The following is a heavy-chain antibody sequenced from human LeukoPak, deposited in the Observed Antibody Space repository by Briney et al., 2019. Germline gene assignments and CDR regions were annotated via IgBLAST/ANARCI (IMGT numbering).Heavy chain of an antibody. V-gene: IGHV4-38-2*02. Sequence: SETLSLTCTVSGYSISSGYYWGWIRQPPGKGLEWIGSIYHSGSTYYNPSLKSRVTISVDTSKNQFSLKLSSVTAADTAVYYCARHSGSYWGFDYWGQGTLVTVSS. CDR3: ARHSGSYWGFDY. D-gene: IGHD1-26*01. J-gene: IGHJ4*02. CDR2: IYHSGST. CDR1: GYSISSGYY.